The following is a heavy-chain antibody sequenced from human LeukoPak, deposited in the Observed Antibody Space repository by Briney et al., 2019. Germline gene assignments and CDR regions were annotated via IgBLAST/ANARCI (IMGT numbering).Heavy chain of an antibody. CDR1: GGSVSSGSYY. V-gene: IGHV4-61*01. J-gene: IGHJ4*02. D-gene: IGHD5-18*01. Sequence: SATLSLTCTVSGGSVSSGSYYWSWIRQPPGKGLAWIWYIYYSGSTNYNPSLKSRVTISVDTSKNQFSLKLSSVTAADTAVYYCARRRRIPRGHLDYWGQGTLVTVSS. CDR3: ARRRRIPRGHLDY. CDR2: IYYSGST.